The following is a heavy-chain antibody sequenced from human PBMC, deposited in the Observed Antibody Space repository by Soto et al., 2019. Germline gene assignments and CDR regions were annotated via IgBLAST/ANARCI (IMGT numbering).Heavy chain of an antibody. CDR2: IRSKSNSYTT. J-gene: IGHJ4*02. V-gene: IGHV3-73*01. D-gene: IGHD3-9*01. Sequence: EVQLVESGGGLVQPGGSLKLSCAASGFTFSGSAMHWVRQASGKGLEWVGRIRSKSNSYTTAYAVSVKVRFTISRDDSKNTAYLQMNSLKTEDTAVYYCTRHSYDILTGRSYWGQGTLVTVSS. CDR3: TRHSYDILTGRSY. CDR1: GFTFSGSA.